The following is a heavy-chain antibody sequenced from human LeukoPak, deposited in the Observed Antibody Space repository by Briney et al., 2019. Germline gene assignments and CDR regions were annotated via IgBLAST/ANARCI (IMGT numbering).Heavy chain of an antibody. CDR2: IRSKANSYAT. CDR1: GFTFSGSA. D-gene: IGHD1-1*01. CDR3: TTQLMETDFDY. Sequence: GGSLRLSCAASGFTFSGSAMQWVRQASGKGLEWVGRIRSKANSYATAYAASVKGRFTISRDDSKNTAYLQMNSLKTDDTAVYYCTTQLMETDFDYWGQGTLVTVSS. V-gene: IGHV3-73*01. J-gene: IGHJ4*02.